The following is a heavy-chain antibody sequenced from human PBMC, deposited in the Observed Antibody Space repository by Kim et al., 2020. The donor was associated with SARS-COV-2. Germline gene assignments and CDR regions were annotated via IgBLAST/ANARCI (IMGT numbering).Heavy chain of an antibody. J-gene: IGHJ4*02. CDR2: IIPIFGTA. CDR1: GGTFSSYA. Sequence: SVKVSCKASGGTFSSYAISWVRQDPGQGLEWMGGIIPIFGTANYAQKFQGRVTITADESTSTAYMELSSLRSEDTAVYYCARGARYFDWLLSYWGQGTLVTVSS. V-gene: IGHV1-69*13. CDR3: ARGARYFDWLLSY. D-gene: IGHD3-9*01.